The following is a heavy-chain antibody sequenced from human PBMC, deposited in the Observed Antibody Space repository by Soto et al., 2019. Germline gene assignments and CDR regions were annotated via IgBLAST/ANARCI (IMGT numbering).Heavy chain of an antibody. CDR1: GGTVSSYA. D-gene: IGHD3-10*01. Sequence: QLHLVQSGAEVKKAGSSVKVSCKASGGTVSSYAITWVRQAPGKGLEWMGVFIPIFVSAHYAPKFQGRITITADESTSTAYMELSGLTSEDTAIYYCARDVSSDTTGFRGYDLCGQGTQVTVSS. CDR2: FIPIFVSA. V-gene: IGHV1-69*01. J-gene: IGHJ4*02. CDR3: ARDVSSDTTGFRGYDL.